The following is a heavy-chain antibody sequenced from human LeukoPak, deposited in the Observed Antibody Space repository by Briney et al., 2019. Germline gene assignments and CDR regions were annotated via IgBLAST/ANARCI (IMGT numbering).Heavy chain of an antibody. J-gene: IGHJ4*02. D-gene: IGHD2-15*01. CDR2: IYYSGSI. CDR1: GGSISSGGDS. Sequence: SQTLSLTCTVSGGSISSGGDSWSWIRQHPGKGLEWIGSIYYSGSIYYNPSLKSRVTISVDTSKNQFSLKLSSVTAADTAVYYCARGIIGSRSKLYYFDYWGQGTLVTVSS. V-gene: IGHV4-31*03. CDR3: ARGIIGSRSKLYYFDY.